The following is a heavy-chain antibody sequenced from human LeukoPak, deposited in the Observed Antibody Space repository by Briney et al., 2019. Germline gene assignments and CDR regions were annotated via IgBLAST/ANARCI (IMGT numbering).Heavy chain of an antibody. CDR2: ISPTFGTA. D-gene: IGHD3-10*01. CDR1: GGTFSSYA. CDR3: ATTSEIREERKYYYYYYMDV. Sequence: GASVKVSCKASGGTFSSYAISWVRQAPGQGLEWMGGISPTFGTANYAQKFQGRVTITTDESTSTAYMELSSLRSEDTAVYYCATTSEIREERKYYYYYYMDVWGKGTTVTVSS. J-gene: IGHJ6*03. V-gene: IGHV1-69*05.